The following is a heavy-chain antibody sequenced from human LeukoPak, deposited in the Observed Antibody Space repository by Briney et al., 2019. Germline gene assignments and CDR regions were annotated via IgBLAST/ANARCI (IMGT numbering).Heavy chain of an antibody. CDR1: GGSISSSY. CDR2: IYYSGNT. J-gene: IGHJ5*02. V-gene: IGHV4-59*12. Sequence: PSETLSLTCTVSGGSISSSYWSWIRQPPGKGLEWIGYIYYSGNTNYNPSLKSRVTISVDTSKNQFSLKLSSVTAADTAVYYCARLRRLLWFGELLAGDRNWFDPWGQGTLVTVSS. D-gene: IGHD3-10*01. CDR3: ARLRRLLWFGELLAGDRNWFDP.